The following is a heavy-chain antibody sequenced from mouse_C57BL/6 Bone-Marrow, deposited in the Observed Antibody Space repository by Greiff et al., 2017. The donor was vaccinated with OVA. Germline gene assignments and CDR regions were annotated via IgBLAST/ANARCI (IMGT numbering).Heavy chain of an antibody. CDR2: ILPGSGST. J-gene: IGHJ1*03. V-gene: IGHV1-9*01. Sequence: VQLQQSGAELLKPGASVKLSCKATGYTFTGYWIEWVKQRPGHGLEWIGEILPGSGSTNYNEKFKGKATFTADTSSNTAYMQLSSLTTEDSAIYYCARWSYYYGSSFSYWYFDVWGTGTTVTVSS. CDR1: GYTFTGYW. CDR3: ARWSYYYGSSFSYWYFDV. D-gene: IGHD1-1*01.